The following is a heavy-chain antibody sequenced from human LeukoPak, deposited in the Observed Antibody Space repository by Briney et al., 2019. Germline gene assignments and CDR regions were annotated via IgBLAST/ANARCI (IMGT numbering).Heavy chain of an antibody. D-gene: IGHD2-2*02. J-gene: IGHJ3*02. Sequence: SETLSLTCTVSGGSISSYYWSWIRQPAGKGLEWIGRIYTSGSTNYNPSLKSRVTMSVDTSKNQFSLKLSSVTAADTAVYYCASVGTLLYTDAFDIWGQGTMVTVSS. CDR2: IYTSGST. V-gene: IGHV4-4*07. CDR3: ASVGTLLYTDAFDI. CDR1: GGSISSYY.